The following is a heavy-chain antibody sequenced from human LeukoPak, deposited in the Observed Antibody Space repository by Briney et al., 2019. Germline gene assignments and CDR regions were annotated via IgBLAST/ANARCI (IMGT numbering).Heavy chain of an antibody. D-gene: IGHD6-6*01. J-gene: IGHJ3*01. V-gene: IGHV3-7*03. CDR3: ARSSYSSSSSV. CDR1: GFTFNSCW. Sequence: GGSLRLSCAASGFTFNSCWMNWVRQAPGKGLEWVANIKRDGSEKYYVDSVKGRFTISRDNAKNSLDLQMNSLRVEDTAVYYCARSSYSSSSSVWGQGTMVTVSS. CDR2: IKRDGSEK.